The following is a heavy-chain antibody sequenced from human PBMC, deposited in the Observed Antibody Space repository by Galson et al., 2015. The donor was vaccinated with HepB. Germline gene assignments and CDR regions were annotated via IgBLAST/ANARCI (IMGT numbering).Heavy chain of an antibody. CDR3: ARGSKYHPDV. V-gene: IGHV3-74*01. D-gene: IGHD6-6*01. Sequence: SLRLSCAASGFTFSAYWMHWVRQAPGKGLEWVARIDSDGRGTSYADSVKGRFTISRDNAKNMLYLQMNSLRVEDTAVYYCARGSKYHPDVWGQGTTVTVSS. CDR1: GFTFSAYW. CDR2: IDSDGRGT. J-gene: IGHJ6*02.